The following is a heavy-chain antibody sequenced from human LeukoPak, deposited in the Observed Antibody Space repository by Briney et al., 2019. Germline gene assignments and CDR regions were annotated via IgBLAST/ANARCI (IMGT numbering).Heavy chain of an antibody. CDR1: GFTFSSYA. Sequence: GGSLRLSCAASGFTFSSYAMSWVRQAPGKGLEGVSAISGSGGSTYYADSVKGRFTISRDNSKNTLYLQMNSLRAQDTAVYYCAKDHEPNYDILTGYYIPTPFDYWGQGTLVTVSS. J-gene: IGHJ4*02. CDR2: ISGSGGST. CDR3: AKDHEPNYDILTGYYIPTPFDY. D-gene: IGHD3-9*01. V-gene: IGHV3-23*01.